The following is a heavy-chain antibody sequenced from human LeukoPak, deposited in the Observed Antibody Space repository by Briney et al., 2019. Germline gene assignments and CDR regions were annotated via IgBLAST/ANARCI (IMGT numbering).Heavy chain of an antibody. CDR2: ISAYNGNT. CDR1: GYTFTSYG. J-gene: IGHJ5*02. V-gene: IGHV1-18*04. Sequence: GASVKVSCKASGYTFTSYGISWVRQAPGQGLEWMGWISAYNGNTNYAQKLQGRVTMTTDTSTSTAYMELRSLRSDDTAVYYCARDRAAYYDMLTGINWFDPWGQGTLVTVSS. CDR3: ARDRAAYYDMLTGINWFDP. D-gene: IGHD3-9*01.